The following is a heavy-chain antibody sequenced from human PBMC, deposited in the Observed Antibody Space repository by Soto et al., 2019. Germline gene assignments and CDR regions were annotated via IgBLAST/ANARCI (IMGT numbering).Heavy chain of an antibody. CDR2: ISYDGSNK. CDR1: GFTFSSYG. J-gene: IGHJ3*02. D-gene: IGHD2-2*01. Sequence: QVQLVESGGGVVQPGRSLRLSCAASGFTFSSYGMHWVRQAPGKGLEWVAVISYDGSNKYYADSVKGRFTISRDNSKNTLYLPMNSLRADDTAVYYCAKDPSGVPAHDAFDIWGQGTMVTVSS. CDR3: AKDPSGVPAHDAFDI. V-gene: IGHV3-30*18.